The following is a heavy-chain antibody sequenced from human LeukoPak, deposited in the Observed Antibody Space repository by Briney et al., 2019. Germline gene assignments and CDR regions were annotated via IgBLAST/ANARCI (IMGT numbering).Heavy chain of an antibody. Sequence: ASVRVSCKASGYTFATYGVSWVRQAPGQGLEWMGWISAYNGNTNYAQKLQGRVTMTTDTSTSTAYMELRSLRSDDTAVYYCARAMSIAARLQTIFDYWGQGTLVTVSS. CDR2: ISAYNGNT. J-gene: IGHJ4*02. CDR3: ARAMSIAARLQTIFDY. V-gene: IGHV1-18*01. D-gene: IGHD6-6*01. CDR1: GYTFATYG.